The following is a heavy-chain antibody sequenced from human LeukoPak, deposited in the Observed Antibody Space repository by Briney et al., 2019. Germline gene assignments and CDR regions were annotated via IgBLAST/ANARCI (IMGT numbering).Heavy chain of an antibody. Sequence: PGGSLRLSCAASEFTFSSYSMNWVRQAPGKGLEWIGEIYHSGSTNYNPSLKSRVTISVDKSKNQFSLKLSSVTAADTAVYYCARGGDTGFWYFDYWGQGTLVTVSS. CDR1: EFTFSSYSM. D-gene: IGHD3-16*01. V-gene: IGHV4-4*02. CDR2: IYHSGST. J-gene: IGHJ4*02. CDR3: ARGGDTGFWYFDY.